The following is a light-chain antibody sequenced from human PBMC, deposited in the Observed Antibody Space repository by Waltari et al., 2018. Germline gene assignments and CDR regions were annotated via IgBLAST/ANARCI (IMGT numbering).Light chain of an antibody. CDR1: SMGSPR. CDR3: QVWDSSRDHPV. J-gene: IGLJ1*01. Sequence: SDVLTQAPSVSVAPGQTATITCRGDSMGSPRVRGYQQRPGQAPVVVVYDDAYRASGIPERISGSGSGNAATLTISRVQPGDEADYYCQVWDSSRDHPVFGPGTRVTVL. V-gene: IGLV3-21*02. CDR2: DDA.